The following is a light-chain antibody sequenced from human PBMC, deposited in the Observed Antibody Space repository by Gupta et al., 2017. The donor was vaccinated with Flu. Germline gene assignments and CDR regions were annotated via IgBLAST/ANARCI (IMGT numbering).Light chain of an antibody. V-gene: IGLV2-11*03. CDR2: VVN. Sequence: VTFFCTSSSDDVGSYNIVSWYQPHPGNAPKLLMYVVNKRPSGVPDRFSGSKSVTTASLTITGLQTEDEAAYYCCSYAGPVTFWVFGGGTKLTVL. CDR3: CSYAGPVTFWV. CDR1: SDDVGSYNI. J-gene: IGLJ3*02.